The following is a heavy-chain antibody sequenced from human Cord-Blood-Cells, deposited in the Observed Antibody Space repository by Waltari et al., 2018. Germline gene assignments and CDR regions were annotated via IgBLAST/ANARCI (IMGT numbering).Heavy chain of an antibody. CDR1: GYTLTELS. CDR3: VVNSGYDHYYYFYGMDV. J-gene: IGHJ6*02. Sequence: QVQLVQSGAEVKKPGASVKVSCKVSGYTLTELSMHWVRQATGKEIEWMGVFDPVDGETSYAQSFQGRVTMTEDISTYTDYMERSILRSEYTAVYYCVVNSGYDHYYYFYGMDVLGQGTTFTVSS. CDR2: FDPVDGET. D-gene: IGHD5-12*01. V-gene: IGHV1-24*01.